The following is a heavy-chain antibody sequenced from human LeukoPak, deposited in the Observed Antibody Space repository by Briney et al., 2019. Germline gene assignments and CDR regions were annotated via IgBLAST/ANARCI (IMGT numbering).Heavy chain of an antibody. CDR1: GFTVSSNY. CDR3: ARVGDCGRASCYAIDY. J-gene: IGHJ4*02. V-gene: IGHV3-66*01. D-gene: IGHD2-2*01. Sequence: PGGSLRLSCAASGFTVSSNYMSWVRQAPGKGLEWVSIIYSGGSTYCTDSVRGRFIISRDISKNTLYLQMNSLRAEDTAVYYCARVGDCGRASCYAIDYWGQGTLVTVSS. CDR2: IYSGGST.